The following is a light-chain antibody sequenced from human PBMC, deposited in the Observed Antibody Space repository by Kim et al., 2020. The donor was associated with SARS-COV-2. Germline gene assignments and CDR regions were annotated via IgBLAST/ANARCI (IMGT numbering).Light chain of an antibody. CDR1: QSVSSSY. J-gene: IGKJ1*01. CDR3: QPYGSSPWT. CDR2: GAC. V-gene: IGKV3-20*01. Sequence: SPGDRATLSCRASQSVSSSYLDQYQPRHGQAPRLFIYGACGRATGIPDRFSGSGSGTDFTISISRLEPEDFAVYYWQPYGSSPWTFGQGTKVDIK.